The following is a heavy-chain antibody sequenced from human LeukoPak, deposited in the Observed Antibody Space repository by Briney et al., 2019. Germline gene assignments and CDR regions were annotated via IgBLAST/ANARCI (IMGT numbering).Heavy chain of an antibody. CDR1: GDSISNFY. CDR2: IHYSGNS. D-gene: IGHD2-8*01. CDR3: ALAPNSNWFDF. Sequence: SETPSLTCSVSGDSISNFYWNWIRQPPGKRLEWIGNIHYSGNSNYNPSLQSRVTIPIDTSRKQLFLKLSSVTAADTAVYYCALAPNSNWFDFWGQGTLVTVSS. J-gene: IGHJ5*01. V-gene: IGHV4-59*08.